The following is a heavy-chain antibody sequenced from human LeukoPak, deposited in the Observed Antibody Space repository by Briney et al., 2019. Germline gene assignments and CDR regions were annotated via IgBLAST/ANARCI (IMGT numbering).Heavy chain of an antibody. V-gene: IGHV3-11*04. D-gene: IGHD5-24*01. CDR1: GFTFSDYY. CDR2: ISSSGRTI. CDR3: ARETPRRGETRDGYR. J-gene: IGHJ4*02. Sequence: PGGSLRLSCAASGFTFSDYYMSWIRQAPGKGLEWLSYISSSGRTIYYADSVKGRFTISRDNPKNLLFLQINSLRVEDTAVYYCARETPRRGETRDGYRWGQGTVVTVSS.